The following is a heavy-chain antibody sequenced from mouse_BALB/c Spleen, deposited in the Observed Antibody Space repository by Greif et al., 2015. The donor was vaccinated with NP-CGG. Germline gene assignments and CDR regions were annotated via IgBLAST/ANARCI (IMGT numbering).Heavy chain of an antibody. Sequence: EVQLVESGGGLVQPGGSRKLSCAASGFTFSSFGMHWVRQAPEKGLEWVAYISSGSSTIYYADTVKGRFTISRDNPKNTLFLQMTSLRSEDTAMYYCARGGITTDFDYWGQGTTLTVSS. D-gene: IGHD1-1*01. CDR2: ISSGSSTI. J-gene: IGHJ2*01. V-gene: IGHV5-17*02. CDR3: ARGGITTDFDY. CDR1: GFTFSSFG.